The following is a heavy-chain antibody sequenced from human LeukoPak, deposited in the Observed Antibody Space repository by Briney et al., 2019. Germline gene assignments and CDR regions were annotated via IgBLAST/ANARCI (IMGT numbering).Heavy chain of an antibody. Sequence: GGSLRLSCAASGFTFSSYAMHWVRQAPGKGLEWVAVISYDGSNKYYADSVKGRFTISRDNSKNTLYLQMNSLRAEDSAVYYCARTLVAAPGTKGGPWGQGTLVTVSS. V-gene: IGHV3-30-3*01. CDR2: ISYDGSNK. J-gene: IGHJ5*02. D-gene: IGHD6-13*01. CDR3: ARTLVAAPGTKGGP. CDR1: GFTFSSYA.